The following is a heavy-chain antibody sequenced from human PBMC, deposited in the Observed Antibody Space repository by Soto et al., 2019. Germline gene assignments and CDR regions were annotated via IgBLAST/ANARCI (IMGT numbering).Heavy chain of an antibody. CDR1: GYIFVNYG. Sequence: QVQLVQSGDEVKKPGASVKVSCKASGYIFVNYGIAWVRQAPGQGLEWMGWISPYTGNTHSASKVQGRLTMTTDTSTSTAYMDLGSLTSDDTAVYYCVMVDNVTPTPQDVWGQGTTVTVSS. D-gene: IGHD5-12*01. CDR3: VMVDNVTPTPQDV. V-gene: IGHV1-18*01. CDR2: ISPYTGNT. J-gene: IGHJ6*02.